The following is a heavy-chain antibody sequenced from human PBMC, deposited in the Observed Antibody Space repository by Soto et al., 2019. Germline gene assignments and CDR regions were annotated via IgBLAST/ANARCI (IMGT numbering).Heavy chain of an antibody. CDR1: GFTFSHYA. V-gene: IGHV3-30-3*02. CDR2: ISYDGSNK. D-gene: IGHD1-26*01. J-gene: IGHJ4*02. Sequence: QVQLVESGGGVVQPGRSLRLSCAASGFTFSHYAMHWVRQAPGKGLEWVAVISYDGSNKYNADSVKGRFTISRDNSKNTLYLQMNRLRAEDTAVYYCGKKNYWEYYFDYWGQGTLVPVSS. CDR3: GKKNYWEYYFDY.